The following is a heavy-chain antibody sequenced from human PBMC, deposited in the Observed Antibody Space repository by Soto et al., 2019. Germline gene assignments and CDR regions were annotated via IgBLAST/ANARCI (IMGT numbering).Heavy chain of an antibody. V-gene: IGHV3-23*01. Sequence: GGSLRLSCSASGFTFSTYAMSWVRQAPGKGLEWVSVISGSGGRTFYADSVKGHFTISRDNSKSTLYLQMNSLRAEDTAVYYCARDPSIFNYYYGMDVWGQGTTVTVSS. CDR3: ARDPSIFNYYYGMDV. CDR2: ISGSGGRT. D-gene: IGHD3-3*01. CDR1: GFTFSTYA. J-gene: IGHJ6*02.